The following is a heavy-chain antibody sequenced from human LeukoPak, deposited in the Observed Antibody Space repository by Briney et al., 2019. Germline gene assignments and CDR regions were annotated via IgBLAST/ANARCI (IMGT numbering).Heavy chain of an antibody. Sequence: SETLSLTCTVSGGSISSGGYYWSWLRQHPGKGLEWIGYIYYSGSTYYNPSLKSRVTISVDTSKNQFSLKLSSVTAADTAVYYCARDRNYYGSGSSLDYWGQGTLVTVSS. CDR3: ARDRNYYGSGSSLDY. J-gene: IGHJ4*02. V-gene: IGHV4-31*03. D-gene: IGHD3-10*01. CDR1: GGSISSGGYY. CDR2: IYYSGST.